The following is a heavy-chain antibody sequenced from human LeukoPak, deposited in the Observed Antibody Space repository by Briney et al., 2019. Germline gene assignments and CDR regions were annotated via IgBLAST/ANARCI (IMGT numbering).Heavy chain of an antibody. CDR1: GFTFSSYA. J-gene: IGHJ3*02. CDR3: ARDGRKQQLPDAFDM. CDR2: ISSNGGST. V-gene: IGHV3-64*01. D-gene: IGHD6-13*01. Sequence: GGSLRLSCAASGFTFSSYAMSWVRQAPGKGLEYVSAISSNGGSTYNANSVKGRFTISRDNSKNTLYLQMGSLRAEDMAVYYCARDGRKQQLPDAFDMWGQGTMVTVSS.